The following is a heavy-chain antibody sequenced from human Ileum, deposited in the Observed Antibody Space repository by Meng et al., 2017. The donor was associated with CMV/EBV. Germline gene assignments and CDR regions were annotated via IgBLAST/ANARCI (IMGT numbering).Heavy chain of an antibody. V-gene: IGHV3-15*04. Sequence: FDDAWMNWVRQAPGKGLEWVGRLVCRSAGATTDYAAPVKGRFTLSRDDSKDTLYLQMNSLTAEDTAVYYCAKIHDVNGYNWEYFDYWGQGTLVTVSS. CDR1: FDDAW. D-gene: IGHD3-22*01. CDR3: AKIHDVNGYNWEYFDY. J-gene: IGHJ4*02. CDR2: LVCRSAGATT.